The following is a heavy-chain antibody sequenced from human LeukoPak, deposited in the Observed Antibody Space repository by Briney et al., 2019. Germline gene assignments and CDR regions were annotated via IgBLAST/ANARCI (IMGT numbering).Heavy chain of an antibody. CDR1: GGIFSSYA. D-gene: IGHD1-26*01. V-gene: IGHV1-69*05. CDR3: ARAPIVGATNAFDI. Sequence: SVKVSCKASGGIFSSYAISWVRQAPGQGLEWMGGIIPIFGTANYAQKFQGRVTITTDESTSTAYMELSSLRSEDTAVYYCARAPIVGATNAFDIWGQGTMVTVSS. CDR2: IIPIFGTA. J-gene: IGHJ3*02.